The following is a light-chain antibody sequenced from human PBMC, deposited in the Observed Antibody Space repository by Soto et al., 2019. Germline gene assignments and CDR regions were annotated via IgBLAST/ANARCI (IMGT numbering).Light chain of an antibody. CDR2: GNT. Sequence: QSVLTQPPSVSGGPGQRVTISCTGRSSNIGSTYDVQWYQQLPGTAPKLLIHGNTDRPSGVPDRFSGSKSGTSASLAITGLQADDEADYYCQSYDDSLSVHYVFGTGTKVTVL. V-gene: IGLV1-40*01. CDR3: QSYDDSLSVHYV. J-gene: IGLJ1*01. CDR1: SSNIGSTYD.